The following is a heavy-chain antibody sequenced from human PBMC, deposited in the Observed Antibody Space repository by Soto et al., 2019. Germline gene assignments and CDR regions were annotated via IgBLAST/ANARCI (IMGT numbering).Heavy chain of an antibody. V-gene: IGHV1-69*13. J-gene: IGHJ4*02. CDR1: GGTLSSYA. CDR3: ARDHVTPGLYFDY. D-gene: IGHD2-2*02. CDR2: IIPIFGTA. Sequence: SVKVSCKASGGTLSSYAISWVRQAPGQGLEWMGGIIPIFGTANYAQKFQGRVTITADESTSTAYMELNSLRAEDTAVYYCARDHVTPGLYFDYWGQGNLVTVSS.